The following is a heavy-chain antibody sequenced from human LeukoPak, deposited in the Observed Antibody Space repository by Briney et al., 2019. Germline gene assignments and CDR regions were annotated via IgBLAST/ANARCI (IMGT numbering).Heavy chain of an antibody. CDR2: ISGSGGST. CDR3: AKDQDYYDSPFDY. V-gene: IGHV3-23*01. J-gene: IGHJ4*02. Sequence: GGSLRLSCAASGFTFSSYAMSWVRQAPGKGLGWVSAISGSGGSTYYADSVKGRFTISRDNSKNTLYLQMNSLRAEDTAVYYCAKDQDYYDSPFDYWGQGTLVTVSS. D-gene: IGHD3-22*01. CDR1: GFTFSSYA.